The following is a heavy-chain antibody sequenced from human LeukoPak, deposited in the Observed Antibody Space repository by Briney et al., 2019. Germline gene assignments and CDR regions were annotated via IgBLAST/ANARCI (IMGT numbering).Heavy chain of an antibody. J-gene: IGHJ3*02. CDR3: ARPSGRWQYDAFDI. D-gene: IGHD6-19*01. Sequence: PVESLKISCQGSGYSFPIYWIGWVRQMPGKGLEWMGIIYPGDSDTRYSPSFQGQVTISADKSISTAYLQWSSLKASDTAMYYCARPSGRWQYDAFDIWGEGTMVTVSS. CDR1: GYSFPIYW. CDR2: IYPGDSDT. V-gene: IGHV5-51*01.